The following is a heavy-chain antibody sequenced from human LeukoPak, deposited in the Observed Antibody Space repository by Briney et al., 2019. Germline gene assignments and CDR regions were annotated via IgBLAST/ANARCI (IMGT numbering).Heavy chain of an antibody. J-gene: IGHJ4*02. V-gene: IGHV3-21*01. CDR3: ARRRSSSGDVDY. CDR1: GFTFSSYS. CDR2: ISSSSSYI. D-gene: IGHD6-13*01. Sequence: GSLRLSCAASGFTFSSYSMNWVRQAPGKGLEWVSSISSSSSYIYYADSVKGRFTISRDNAKNSLYLQMNSLRAEDTAVYYCARRRSSSGDVDYWGQGTLVTVSS.